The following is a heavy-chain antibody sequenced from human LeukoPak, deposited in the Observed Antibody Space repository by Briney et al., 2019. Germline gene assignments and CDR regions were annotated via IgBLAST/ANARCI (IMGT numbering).Heavy chain of an antibody. Sequence: GGSLRLSCAASGFTFSSYAMSWVRQAPGKGLEWVSAISGSGGSTYYADSVKGRFTISRDNSKNTLYLQMNSLRAEDTAVYHCAHDSSGSDAFDIWGQGTMVTVSS. D-gene: IGHD3-22*01. J-gene: IGHJ3*02. CDR1: GFTFSSYA. CDR2: ISGSGGST. V-gene: IGHV3-23*01. CDR3: AHDSSGSDAFDI.